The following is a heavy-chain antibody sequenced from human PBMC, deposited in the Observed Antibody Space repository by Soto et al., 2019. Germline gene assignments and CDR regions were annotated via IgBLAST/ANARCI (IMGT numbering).Heavy chain of an antibody. V-gene: IGHV3-21*01. CDR2: ISSSSSYI. D-gene: IGHD3-22*01. Sequence: GGSLRLSCAASGFTFSSYSMNWVRQAPGKGLEWVSSISSSSSYIYYADSVKGRFTISRDNAKNSLYLQMNSLRAEDTAVYYCARARYDSSGYYAFDIWGQGTMVTVSS. CDR3: ARARYDSSGYYAFDI. J-gene: IGHJ3*02. CDR1: GFTFSSYS.